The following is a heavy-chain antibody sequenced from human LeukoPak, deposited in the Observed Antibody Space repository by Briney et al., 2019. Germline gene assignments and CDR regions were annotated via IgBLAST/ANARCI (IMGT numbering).Heavy chain of an antibody. D-gene: IGHD2-2*01. CDR3: ARDEVRGYCSSTSCFDAFDI. J-gene: IGHJ3*02. V-gene: IGHV4-34*01. CDR1: GGSFSGYY. CDR2: INHSGST. Sequence: PSETLSLTCAVYGGSFSGYYWSWIRQPPGKGLEWIGEINHSGSTNYNPSLKSRVTISVDTSKNQFSLKLSSVTAADTAVYYCARDEVRGYCSSTSCFDAFDIWGQGTMVTVSS.